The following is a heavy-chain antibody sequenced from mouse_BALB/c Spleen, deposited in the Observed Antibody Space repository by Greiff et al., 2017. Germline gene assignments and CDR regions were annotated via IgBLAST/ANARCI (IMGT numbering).Heavy chain of an antibody. D-gene: IGHD2-4*01. Sequence: QVQLQQSGPELVKPGASVRISCKASGYTFTSYYIHWVKQRPGQGLEWIGWIYPGNVNTKYNEKFKGKATLTADKSSSTAYMQLSSLTSEDSAVYFCARSLYDYDGFAYWGQGTLVTVSA. J-gene: IGHJ3*01. CDR2: IYPGNVNT. V-gene: IGHV1S56*01. CDR1: GYTFTSYY. CDR3: ARSLYDYDGFAY.